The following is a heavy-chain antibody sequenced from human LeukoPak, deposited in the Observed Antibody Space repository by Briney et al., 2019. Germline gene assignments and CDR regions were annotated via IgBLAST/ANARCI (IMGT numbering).Heavy chain of an antibody. Sequence: GGSLRLSCAASGFTFSSYWMHWVRQAPGKGLVWVSRINGDGSSTSYADSVKGRFTISRDNAKNTLYLQMNSLRAEDTAVYYCASRYYYDSGGAFDIWGQGTMVTVSS. J-gene: IGHJ3*02. V-gene: IGHV3-74*01. D-gene: IGHD3-22*01. CDR1: GFTFSSYW. CDR2: INGDGSST. CDR3: ASRYYYDSGGAFDI.